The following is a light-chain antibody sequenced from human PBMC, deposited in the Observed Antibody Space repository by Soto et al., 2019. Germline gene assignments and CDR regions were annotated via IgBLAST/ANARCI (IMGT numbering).Light chain of an antibody. CDR3: QSYDSTLRGV. CDR1: SSNIGAGYD. V-gene: IGLV1-40*01. CDR2: GNT. Sequence: QSVLTQPPSVSGAPGQRVTISCTGSSSNIGAGYDVHWYQQRPGTAPKLLIFGNTNRPSGVPDRFSGSKSGTSASLAITGLQAEDEGDYYCQSYDSTLRGVFGTGTKVTVL. J-gene: IGLJ1*01.